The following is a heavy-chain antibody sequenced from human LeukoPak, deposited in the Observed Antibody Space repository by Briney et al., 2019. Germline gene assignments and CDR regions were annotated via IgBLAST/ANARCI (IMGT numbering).Heavy chain of an antibody. J-gene: IGHJ6*02. D-gene: IGHD3-3*01. CDR3: ARDRFTAATQADYYYGMDV. V-gene: IGHV4-59*12. CDR1: GGSISSYY. Sequence: SETLSLTCTVSGGSISSYYWGWIRQPPGKGLEWIGYIYYSGSTYYNPSLKSRVTISVDTSKNQFSLKLSSVTAADTAVYYCARDRFTAATQADYYYGMDVWGQGTTVTVSS. CDR2: IYYSGST.